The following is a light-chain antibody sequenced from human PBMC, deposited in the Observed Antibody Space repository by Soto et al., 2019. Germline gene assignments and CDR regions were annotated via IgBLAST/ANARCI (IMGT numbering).Light chain of an antibody. J-gene: IGKJ1*01. CDR2: GAS. CDR1: QIVSSSY. V-gene: IGKV3-20*01. CDR3: QQYVSSPRT. Sequence: EIVLTQSPGTLSLSRGGRATLSCRASQIVSSSYLAWYQQKPGQAPRLLMYGASNRATGIPDRFSGSGSGTDFTLTISGLEPEDFAVYYCQQYVSSPRTFGQGTKGDIK.